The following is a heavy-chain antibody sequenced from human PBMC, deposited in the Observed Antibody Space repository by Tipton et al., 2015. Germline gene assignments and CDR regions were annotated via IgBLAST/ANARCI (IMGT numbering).Heavy chain of an antibody. Sequence: SLRLSCAASGFTFRNYGMHWVRQAPGKGLEWVAVFWFDGKNQYYAESVRGRFTISRDNSKNILYLQMNSLRADDTATYYCARDFESSGWDPSRAFPGFWGQGTLVTVSS. CDR2: FWFDGKNQ. D-gene: IGHD6-19*01. CDR3: ARDFESSGWDPSRAFPGF. V-gene: IGHV3-33*01. J-gene: IGHJ4*02. CDR1: GFTFRNYG.